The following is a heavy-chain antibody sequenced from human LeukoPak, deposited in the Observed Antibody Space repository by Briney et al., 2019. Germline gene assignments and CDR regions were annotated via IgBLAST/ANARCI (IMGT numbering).Heavy chain of an antibody. J-gene: IGHJ6*02. CDR3: ARGGIAAAGPPLSHYYDGMDV. Sequence: PSETLSLTCAVYGGSFSGYYWSWIRQPPGKGLEWIGEINHSGSTNYNPSLKSRVTISVDTSKNQFSLKLSPVTAADTAVYYCARGGIAAAGPPLSHYYDGMDVWGQGTTVTVSS. CDR1: GGSFSGYY. V-gene: IGHV4-34*01. CDR2: INHSGST. D-gene: IGHD6-13*01.